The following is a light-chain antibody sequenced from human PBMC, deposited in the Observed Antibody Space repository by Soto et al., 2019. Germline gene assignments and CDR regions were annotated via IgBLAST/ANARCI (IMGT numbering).Light chain of an antibody. CDR1: QSVGSK. CDR2: GAS. V-gene: IGKV3-15*01. J-gene: IGKJ4*01. Sequence: EIVMTQSPATLSVSPGERATLSCRASQSVGSKIAWYQQKPGQAPRLLVHGASTRATAIPASFSGSGSGTEFPLTISSLQSEDFAVYYCQQYNKWPLTFGGGTKVEIK. CDR3: QQYNKWPLT.